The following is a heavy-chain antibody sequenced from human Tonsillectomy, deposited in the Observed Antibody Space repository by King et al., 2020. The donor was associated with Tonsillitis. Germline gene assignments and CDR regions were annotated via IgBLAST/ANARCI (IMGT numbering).Heavy chain of an antibody. V-gene: IGHV1-3*01. Sequence: QLVQSGAEVKKPGASVKISCKASGYTFTTYAIHWVRQAPGQRLEWMGWINAGNGNTKYSTKFQGRVTITRDTSANTAYLDLSSLRSEDTAIYYCARGWGGLTYWGQGTLVTVSS. J-gene: IGHJ4*02. CDR2: INAGNGNT. CDR3: ARGWGGLTY. D-gene: IGHD1-26*01. CDR1: GYTFTTYA.